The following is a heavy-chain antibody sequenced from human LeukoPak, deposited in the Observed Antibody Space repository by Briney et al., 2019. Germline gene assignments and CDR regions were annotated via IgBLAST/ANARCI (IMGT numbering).Heavy chain of an antibody. V-gene: IGHV3-21*01. Sequence: GGSLRLSCAASGFTFSSYAMSWVRQAPGKGLEWVSSISSSSSYIYYADSVKGRFTISRDNAKNSLYLQMNSLRAEDTAVYYCARDSGSYSWYDDAFDIWGQGTMVTVSS. CDR2: ISSSSSYI. CDR3: ARDSGSYSWYDDAFDI. J-gene: IGHJ3*02. CDR1: GFTFSSYA. D-gene: IGHD1-26*01.